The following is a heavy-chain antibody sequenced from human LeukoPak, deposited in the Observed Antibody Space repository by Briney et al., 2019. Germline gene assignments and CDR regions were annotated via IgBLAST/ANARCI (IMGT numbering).Heavy chain of an antibody. CDR1: GYTFTGYY. V-gene: IGHV1-2*02. CDR2: INPDSGGT. J-gene: IGHJ3*02. CDR3: ARRGDAFDI. Sequence: GASVKVSCKASGYTFTGYYMHWVRQAPGQGLEWMGWINPDSGGTIYAQNFQGRVAMTRDTSINTAYMELSGLRSDDTAVYYCARRGDAFDIWGQGTMVTVSS.